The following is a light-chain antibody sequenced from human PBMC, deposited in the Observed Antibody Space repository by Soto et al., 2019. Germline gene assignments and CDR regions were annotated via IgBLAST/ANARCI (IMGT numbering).Light chain of an antibody. CDR3: TSFTSSSTPWV. CDR2: DVT. Sequence: QSALTQPASVSGSPGQSITISCTGTSSDVGSYNYVSWYQQHPGKAPKPMIYDVTNRPSGVSNRFSGSKSGNTASLTISGLQAEDEADYYCTSFTSSSTPWVFGGGTKLTVL. V-gene: IGLV2-14*01. CDR1: SSDVGSYNY. J-gene: IGLJ3*02.